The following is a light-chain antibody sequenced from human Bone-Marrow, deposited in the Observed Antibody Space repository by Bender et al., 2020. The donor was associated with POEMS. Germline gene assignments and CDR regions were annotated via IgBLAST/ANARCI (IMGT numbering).Light chain of an antibody. CDR1: SSDVGGYNY. V-gene: IGLV2-14*03. CDR3: AAWDDSLTGWV. Sequence: QSALTQPASVSGSPGQSISISCTGTSSDVGGYNYVSWYQQHPGKAPKLMISDVSKRPSGVSDRFSGSKSGNTAYLTISGLQAEDEADYYCAAWDDSLTGWVFGGGTKLTVL. J-gene: IGLJ3*02. CDR2: DVS.